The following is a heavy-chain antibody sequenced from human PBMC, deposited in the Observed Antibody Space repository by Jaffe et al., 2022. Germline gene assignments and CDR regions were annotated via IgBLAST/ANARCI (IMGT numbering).Heavy chain of an antibody. J-gene: IGHJ4*02. Sequence: QVQLQESGPGLVKPSETLSLTCAVSGYSISSGYYWGWIRQPPGKGLEWIGSIYHSGSTYYNPSLKSRVTISVDTSKNQFSLKLSSVTAADTAVYYCARVFYGWDYDILTGQYYFDYWGQGTLVTVSS. V-gene: IGHV4-38-2*01. D-gene: IGHD3-9*01. CDR1: GYSISSGYY. CDR2: IYHSGST. CDR3: ARVFYGWDYDILTGQYYFDY.